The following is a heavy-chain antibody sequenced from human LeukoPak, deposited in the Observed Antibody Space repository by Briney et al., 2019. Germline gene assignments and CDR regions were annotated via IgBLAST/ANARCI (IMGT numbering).Heavy chain of an antibody. J-gene: IGHJ4*02. CDR2: IIPIFGTA. Sequence: ASVKVSCKASGGTFSSYAISWVRQAPGQGLEWMGGIIPIFGTANYAQKFQGRVTITADESTSIAYMELSSLRSEDTAVYYCARDYDSSIHAGDYWGQGTLVTVSS. CDR1: GGTFSSYA. D-gene: IGHD3-22*01. CDR3: ARDYDSSIHAGDY. V-gene: IGHV1-69*13.